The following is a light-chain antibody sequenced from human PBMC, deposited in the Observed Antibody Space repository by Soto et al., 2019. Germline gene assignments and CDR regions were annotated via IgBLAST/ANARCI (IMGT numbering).Light chain of an antibody. CDR3: QQYDSFPIT. V-gene: IGKV1-33*01. Sequence: DIQMTQSPSSLSASVGDRVTITCQASQDISNHLNWYQQKPGKAPRLLIYDASNLETGVPSRFSRSGSGTDFTVTISSLQPEDIATYYCQQYDSFPITFGQGTRLEIK. CDR2: DAS. J-gene: IGKJ5*01. CDR1: QDISNH.